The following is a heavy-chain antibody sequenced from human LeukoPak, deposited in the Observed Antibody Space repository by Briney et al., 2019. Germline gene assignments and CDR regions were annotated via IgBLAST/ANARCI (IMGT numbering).Heavy chain of an antibody. CDR2: INHSGST. J-gene: IGHJ6*02. V-gene: IGHV4-34*01. CDR3: ARLPFPPIVVVPAAILGDGMDV. CDR1: GGSISSYY. D-gene: IGHD2-2*01. Sequence: PSETLSLTCTVSGGSISSYYWSWIRQPPGKGLEWIGEINHSGSTNYNPSLKSRVTISVDTSKNQFSLKLSSVTAADTAVFYCARLPFPPIVVVPAAILGDGMDVWGQGTTVTVSS.